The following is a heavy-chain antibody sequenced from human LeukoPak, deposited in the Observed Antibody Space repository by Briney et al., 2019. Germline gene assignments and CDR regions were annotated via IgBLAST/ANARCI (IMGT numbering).Heavy chain of an antibody. Sequence: RGSLRLSCAASGFTFSSNAMHWVRQAPGKGLEWVAVISYDGSNKYYADSVKGRFSISRDNSKTTLYLQMNSLRAEDTAVYYRARDLQDIVVVPAAPYYYYGMDVWGQGTTVTVSS. V-gene: IGHV3-30-3*01. CDR3: ARDLQDIVVVPAAPYYYYGMDV. CDR1: GFTFSSNA. J-gene: IGHJ6*02. D-gene: IGHD2-2*01. CDR2: ISYDGSNK.